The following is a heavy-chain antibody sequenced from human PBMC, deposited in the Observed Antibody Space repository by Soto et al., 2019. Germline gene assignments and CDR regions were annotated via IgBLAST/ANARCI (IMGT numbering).Heavy chain of an antibody. CDR2: INHSGST. J-gene: IGHJ2*01. CDR3: ARGLYYDFWSGYFPNWYFDL. D-gene: IGHD3-3*01. V-gene: IGHV4-61*01. CDR1: GGSVSSGSYY. Sequence: SETLSLTCTVSGGSVSSGSYYWSWIRQPPGKGLEWIGEINHSGSTNYNPSLKSRVTISVDTSKNQFSLKLSSVTAADTAVYYCARGLYYDFWSGYFPNWYFDLWGRGTLVTVSS.